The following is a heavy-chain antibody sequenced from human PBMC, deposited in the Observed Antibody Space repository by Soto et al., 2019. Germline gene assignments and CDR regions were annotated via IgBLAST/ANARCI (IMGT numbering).Heavy chain of an antibody. Sequence: PGGSLRLSCAASGFTFSSYGMHWVRQAPGKGLEWVAVIWYDGSNKYYADSVKGRFTISRDNSKNTLYLQMNSLRAEDTAVYYCARDRGMVRVIDAFDIWGQGTMVTVSS. V-gene: IGHV3-33*01. CDR2: IWYDGSNK. CDR3: ARDRGMVRVIDAFDI. D-gene: IGHD3-10*01. CDR1: GFTFSSYG. J-gene: IGHJ3*02.